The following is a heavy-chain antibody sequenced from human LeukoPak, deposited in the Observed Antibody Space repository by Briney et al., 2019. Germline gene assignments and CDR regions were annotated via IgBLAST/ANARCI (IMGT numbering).Heavy chain of an antibody. D-gene: IGHD6-25*01. J-gene: IGHJ4*02. CDR1: GYSFTSYW. CDR3: ARHREIAASPKY. V-gene: IGHV5-51*01. CDR2: IYPGDSNI. Sequence: GESLKISCKGSGYSFTSYWIGWVRQMPGKGLERMGIIYPGDSNIRYSPSFQGQVTISADKSISTAYLQWSSLKAPDTAMYYCARHREIAASPKYWGQGALVTVSS.